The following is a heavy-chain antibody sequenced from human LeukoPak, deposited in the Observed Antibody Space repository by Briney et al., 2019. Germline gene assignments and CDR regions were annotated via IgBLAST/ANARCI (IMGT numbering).Heavy chain of an antibody. CDR3: VRRDSSGWFTV. J-gene: IGHJ4*02. D-gene: IGHD6-19*01. V-gene: IGHV5-51*01. CDR1: GYTFTSYW. CDR2: IYPSDSDT. Sequence: GESLKISCKGFGYTFTSYWIGWVRQMPEKGLEWMRIIYPSDSDTRYSPSFQGQVTISADKSISIAYLQWSSLKASDTAMYYCVRRDSSGWFTVWGQGTLVTVSS.